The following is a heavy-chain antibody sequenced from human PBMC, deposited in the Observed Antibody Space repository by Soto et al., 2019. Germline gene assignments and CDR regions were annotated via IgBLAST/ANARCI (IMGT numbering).Heavy chain of an antibody. J-gene: IGHJ4*02. Sequence: EVQLLESGGGLVQPGGSLRLSCAASGFTFSSYAMNWVRLAPGKGLEWVSVISGSGGSTYYADSVKSRFTISRDNSKNTLYLQMNSLRAEDTAVYYCAKRATGTYFDYWGQGTLVTVSS. V-gene: IGHV3-23*01. D-gene: IGHD1-1*01. CDR3: AKRATGTYFDY. CDR2: ISGSGGST. CDR1: GFTFSSYA.